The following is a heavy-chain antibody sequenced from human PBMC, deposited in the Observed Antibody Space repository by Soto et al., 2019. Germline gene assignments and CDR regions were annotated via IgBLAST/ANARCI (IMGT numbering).Heavy chain of an antibody. Sequence: GSGPTLVNPTQTLTLTCTFSGFSLSTSGVGVGWIRQPPGKALEWLALIYWDDDKRYSPSLKSRLTITKDTSKNQVVLTMTNMDPADTATYYCAHRRGFYTSRVYYFDYWGQGTLVTVSS. D-gene: IGHD6-13*01. CDR1: GFSLSTSGVG. CDR3: AHRRGFYTSRVYYFDY. CDR2: IYWDDDK. V-gene: IGHV2-5*02. J-gene: IGHJ4*02.